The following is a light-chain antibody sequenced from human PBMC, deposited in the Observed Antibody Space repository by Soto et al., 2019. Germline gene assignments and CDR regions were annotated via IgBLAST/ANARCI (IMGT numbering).Light chain of an antibody. CDR1: QSVSSN. CDR2: GAS. Sequence: EIVMTQSPATLSVSPGERATLSCRASQSVSSNLAWYQQKPGQAPRLLIYGASTRATGIPARFSGSGSGADFTLSISRLEPADFAVYYCQQYTALPLTFGGGTKVDIK. V-gene: IGKV3-15*01. J-gene: IGKJ4*01. CDR3: QQYTALPLT.